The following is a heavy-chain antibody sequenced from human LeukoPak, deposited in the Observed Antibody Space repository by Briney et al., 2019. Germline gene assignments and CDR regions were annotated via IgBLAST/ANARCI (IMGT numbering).Heavy chain of an antibody. CDR3: ARGPRSSSWYGIPFDY. D-gene: IGHD6-13*01. Sequence: GASVKVSCKASGYTFTSYYMHWVRQAPGQGLEWMGIINPSGGSTSYAQKFQGRVTMTRDTSTSTVYMELSSLRSEDTAVYYCARGPRSSSWYGIPFDYWGQGTLVTVSS. V-gene: IGHV1-46*01. CDR1: GYTFTSYY. J-gene: IGHJ4*02. CDR2: INPSGGST.